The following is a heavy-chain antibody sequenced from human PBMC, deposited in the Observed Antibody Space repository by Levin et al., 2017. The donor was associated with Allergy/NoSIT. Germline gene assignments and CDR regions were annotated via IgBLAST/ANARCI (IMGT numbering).Heavy chain of an antibody. Sequence: GESLKISCAASGFTFSSYWMSWVRQAPGKGLEWVANIKQDGSEKYYVDSVKGRFTISRDNAKNSLYLQMNSLRAEDTAVYYCARVGGGYSYGAWYFDYWGQGTLVTVSS. CDR3: ARVGGGYSYGAWYFDY. V-gene: IGHV3-7*01. D-gene: IGHD5-18*01. J-gene: IGHJ4*02. CDR1: GFTFSSYW. CDR2: IKQDGSEK.